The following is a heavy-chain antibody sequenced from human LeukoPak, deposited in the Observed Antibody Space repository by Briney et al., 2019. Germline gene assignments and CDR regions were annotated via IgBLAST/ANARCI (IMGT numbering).Heavy chain of an antibody. CDR3: ATPGYSSSWYDY. J-gene: IGHJ4*02. Sequence: ASVKVSCKASGYTFTGYSIHWVRQAPGQGLEWMGWINPNSGDTNYAQKLQGRVTMTRDTSISTAYMELSRLRSDDTAVYYCATPGYSSSWYDYWGQGTLVTVSS. D-gene: IGHD6-13*01. CDR1: GYTFTGYS. V-gene: IGHV1-2*02. CDR2: INPNSGDT.